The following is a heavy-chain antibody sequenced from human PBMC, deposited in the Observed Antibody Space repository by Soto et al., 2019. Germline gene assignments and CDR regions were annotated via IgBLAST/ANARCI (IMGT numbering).Heavy chain of an antibody. CDR1: GYAFNSYG. J-gene: IGHJ4*02. CDR2: ISGYNGDT. Sequence: QVQLVQSGAEVKKPGASVKLSCKASGYAFNSYGISWVRQAPGQGLEWMGWISGYNGDTNYAHTLQGTVTMSADTSTNTAYMELRSLTSDDTSVYYCARDPIFLPDPVLDSGGKGTLVTVSS. CDR3: ARDPIFLPDPVLDS. V-gene: IGHV1-18*01. D-gene: IGHD2-21*01.